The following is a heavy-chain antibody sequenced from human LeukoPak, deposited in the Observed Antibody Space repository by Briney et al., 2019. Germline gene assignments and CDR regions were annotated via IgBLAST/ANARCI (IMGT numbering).Heavy chain of an antibody. V-gene: IGHV1-69*13. D-gene: IGHD3-22*01. CDR2: IIPIFGTA. Sequence: GASVKVSCKTSGGTFSSYAISWVRQAPGQGLEWVGGIIPIFGTANYAQKFQGRVTITADESTSTAYMELSSLRSEDTAVYYCARAGDSSGYYADYWGQGTLVTVSS. CDR1: GGTFSSYA. J-gene: IGHJ4*02. CDR3: ARAGDSSGYYADY.